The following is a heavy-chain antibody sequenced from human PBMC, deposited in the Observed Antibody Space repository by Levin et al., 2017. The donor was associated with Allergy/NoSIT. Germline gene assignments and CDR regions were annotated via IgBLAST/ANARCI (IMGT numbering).Heavy chain of an antibody. Sequence: GGSLRLSCAASGFTVSWKYMSWVRQAPGKGLEWVSVIYSGGTTYYADSVKGRFTISRDNSKNTVNLQMNSLRVEDTAVYYCARGGDSYGWIDYWGQGTLVTVSS. CDR2: IYSGGTT. V-gene: IGHV3-66*01. D-gene: IGHD5-18*01. J-gene: IGHJ4*02. CDR3: ARGGDSYGWIDY. CDR1: GFTVSWKY.